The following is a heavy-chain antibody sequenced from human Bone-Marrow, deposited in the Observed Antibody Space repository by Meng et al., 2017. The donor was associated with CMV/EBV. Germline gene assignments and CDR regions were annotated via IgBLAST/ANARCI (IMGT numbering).Heavy chain of an antibody. CDR3: ARGSDSGNPFEYFHF. CDR1: GYTFTGNF. J-gene: IGHJ4*02. V-gene: IGHV1-2*02. D-gene: IGHD3-9*01. Sequence: ASVKVSCKASGYTFTGNFIHWVRQAPGQGLEWMGWINPNSGGINLAQKFQGRVTMTRDTSFNTAYMDLRTMKSDDTAVYYCARGSDSGNPFEYFHFWGQGTLVNVSS. CDR2: INPNSGGI.